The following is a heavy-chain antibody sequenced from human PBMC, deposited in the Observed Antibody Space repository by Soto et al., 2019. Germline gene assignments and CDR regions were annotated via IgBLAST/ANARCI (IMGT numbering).Heavy chain of an antibody. Sequence: GESLKISCKGSGYRFNDYWIGWVRQMPGKGLEWMGIIYPGDSDTRYNPSFQGQVTISADKSVSTAYLQWSSLKASDTAMYYCARHRRDTGLNVWGQGTSVTVSS. CDR1: GYRFNDYW. D-gene: IGHD2-8*02. J-gene: IGHJ6*02. CDR2: IYPGDSDT. V-gene: IGHV5-51*01. CDR3: ARHRRDTGLNV.